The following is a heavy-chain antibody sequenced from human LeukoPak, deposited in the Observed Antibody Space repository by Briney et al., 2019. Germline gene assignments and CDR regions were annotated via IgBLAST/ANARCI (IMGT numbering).Heavy chain of an antibody. V-gene: IGHV3-49*03. CDR3: TRDPGITIFGVILIPFDY. D-gene: IGHD3-3*01. CDR1: GFTFGDYA. J-gene: IGHJ4*02. Sequence: GGSLRLSCTSSGFTFGDYAMSWFRQAPGKGREWVGFIRSKAYGGTTEYAASVKGRLTISRDDSKSIAYLQMNSLKTEDTAVYYCTRDPGITIFGVILIPFDYWGQGTLVTVSS. CDR2: IRSKAYGGTT.